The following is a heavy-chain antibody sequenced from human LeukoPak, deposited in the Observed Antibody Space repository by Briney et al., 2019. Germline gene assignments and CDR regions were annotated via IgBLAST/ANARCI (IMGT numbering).Heavy chain of an antibody. D-gene: IGHD2-2*01. V-gene: IGHV3-21*01. CDR2: ISSSSSYI. Sequence: GGSLRLSCAASGFTFSSYSMNWVRQAPGKGLEWVSSISSSSSYIYYADSVKGRFTISRDNAKNSLYLQMNSLRAEDTAVYYCARPEYCSSTSCSGPADYWGQGTLVTVSS. J-gene: IGHJ4*02. CDR1: GFTFSSYS. CDR3: ARPEYCSSTSCSGPADY.